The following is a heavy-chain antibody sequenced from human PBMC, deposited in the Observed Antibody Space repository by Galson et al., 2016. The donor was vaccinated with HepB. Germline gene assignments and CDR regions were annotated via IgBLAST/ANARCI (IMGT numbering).Heavy chain of an antibody. V-gene: IGHV1-18*01. CDR3: ARDVQFRFDY. J-gene: IGHJ4*02. CDR2: ISANSGNT. CDR1: GGTFSTFA. D-gene: IGHD5-24*01. Sequence: KVSCTASGGTFSTFAISWLRQAPGHGLEWLGWISANSGNTRYAEKFQDRVTMTRDTSASSVYMDLRSLRSDDTAVYYCARDVQFRFDYWGQGTLVTVAS.